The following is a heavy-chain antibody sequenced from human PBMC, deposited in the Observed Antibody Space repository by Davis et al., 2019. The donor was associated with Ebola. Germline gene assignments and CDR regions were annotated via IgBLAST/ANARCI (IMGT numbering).Heavy chain of an antibody. Sequence: MPSETLSLTCTVSGGSISSSGYYWGWIRQPPGKGLEWIGNFYFRGSTYYNPSLKSRVTISVDTSKNHFFLRLISVTAADTAVYYCGRPTSGTSGAFDIWGQGTMVIVSS. J-gene: IGHJ3*02. V-gene: IGHV4-39*02. D-gene: IGHD2-8*01. CDR2: FYFRGST. CDR1: GGSISSSGYY. CDR3: GRPTSGTSGAFDI.